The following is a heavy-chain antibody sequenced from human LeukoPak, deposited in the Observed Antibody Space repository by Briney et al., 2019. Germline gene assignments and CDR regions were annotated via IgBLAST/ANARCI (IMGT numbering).Heavy chain of an antibody. CDR2: IYTSGST. J-gene: IGHJ4*02. CDR3: ARDSSLSFFDY. CDR1: GGSISSYY. Sequence: PSETLSLTRTVSGGSISSYYRSWIRQPAGKGLEWIGRIYTSGSTNYNPSLKSRVTMSVDTSKNQFSLKLSSVTAADTAVYYCARDSSLSFFDYWGQGTLVTVSS. D-gene: IGHD6-6*01. V-gene: IGHV4-4*07.